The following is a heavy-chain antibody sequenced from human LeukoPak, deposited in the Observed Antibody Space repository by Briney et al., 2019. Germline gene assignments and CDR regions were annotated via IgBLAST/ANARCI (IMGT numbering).Heavy chain of an antibody. Sequence: GGSLRLSCEASGFTFNKNWMTWVRQAPGKGLEWVADLDQDGNDRYYDYPVKGRFTISRDNAKNSLYLQMNSLRVEDTAMYYCAKEALGRAGHSYFDYWGQGALVTVSP. CDR1: GFTFNKNW. D-gene: IGHD3-16*01. CDR2: LDQDGNDR. V-gene: IGHV3-7*03. CDR3: AKEALGRAGHSYFDY. J-gene: IGHJ4*02.